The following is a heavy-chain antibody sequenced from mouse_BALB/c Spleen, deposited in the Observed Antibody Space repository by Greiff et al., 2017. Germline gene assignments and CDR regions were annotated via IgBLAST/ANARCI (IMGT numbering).Heavy chain of an antibody. D-gene: IGHD4-1*01. CDR2: ISYSGST. Sequence: EGKLMESGPGLVKPSQSLSLTCTVTGYSITSDYAWNWIRQFPGNKLEWMGYISYSGSTSYNPSLKSRISITRDTSKNQFFLQLNSVTTEDTATYYCARRANWDQWYFDVWGAGTTVTVSS. CDR3: ARRANWDQWYFDV. V-gene: IGHV3-2*02. CDR1: GYSITSDYA. J-gene: IGHJ1*01.